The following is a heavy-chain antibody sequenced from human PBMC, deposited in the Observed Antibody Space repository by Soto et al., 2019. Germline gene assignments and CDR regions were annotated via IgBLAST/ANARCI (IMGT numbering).Heavy chain of an antibody. Sequence: SETLSLTCTVSDDSINNSTYSVGWIRQPPGKGLEWIANVYYTGNTFYNPSLRSRVTISVDTSKSQFSLRLTSVTAADTAVYFCARRNIALEPDASRAFEMWGPGTMVTGSS. J-gene: IGHJ3*02. D-gene: IGHD2-2*01. CDR2: VYYTGNT. CDR1: DDSINNSTYS. CDR3: ARRNIALEPDASRAFEM. V-gene: IGHV4-39*01.